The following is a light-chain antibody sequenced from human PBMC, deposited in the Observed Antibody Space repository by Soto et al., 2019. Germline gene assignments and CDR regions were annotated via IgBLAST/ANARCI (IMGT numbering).Light chain of an antibody. V-gene: IGKV1-33*01. CDR2: DAS. Sequence: DIQMTQSPSSLSASVGDRVTITCQASQNINNYLNWYQQKPGRAPKLLIYDASNLEAGVPSRFRGSGFGTDFTLTISSLQAEDFASYYCQQLRSYPSTFGGGTKVDIK. CDR1: QNINNY. J-gene: IGKJ4*01. CDR3: QQLRSYPST.